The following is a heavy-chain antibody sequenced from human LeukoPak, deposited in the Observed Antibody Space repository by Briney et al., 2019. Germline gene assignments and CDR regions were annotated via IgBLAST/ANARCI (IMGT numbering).Heavy chain of an antibody. V-gene: IGHV3-7*01. D-gene: IGHD5-12*01. CDR2: IKNDGSDK. CDR1: GFSFSAAW. J-gene: IGHJ4*02. Sequence: GGSLRLSCEASGFSFSAAWMTWVRQAPGKGLEWVATIKNDGSDKYYVDSVRGRFTLSRDNAKNLVYLQMNSLRVEDTAVYYCVNLGYSDGGQGTLVSVSS. CDR3: VNLGYSD.